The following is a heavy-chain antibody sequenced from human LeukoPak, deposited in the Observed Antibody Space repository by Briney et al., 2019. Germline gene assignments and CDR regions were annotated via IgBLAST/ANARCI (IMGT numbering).Heavy chain of an antibody. CDR1: GFTVTTNY. J-gene: IGHJ4*02. Sequence: TGGSLRLSCSASGFTVTTNYMSWVRQAPGKGLEWVSVIYRGDSSYYADSVKGRFTIFRDNSKNTLYLQMNSLRAEDTAVYYCAKDLYPTYDILSGYLYWGQGTLVTVSS. D-gene: IGHD3-9*01. CDR3: AKDLYPTYDILSGYLY. CDR2: IYRGDSS. V-gene: IGHV3-53*01.